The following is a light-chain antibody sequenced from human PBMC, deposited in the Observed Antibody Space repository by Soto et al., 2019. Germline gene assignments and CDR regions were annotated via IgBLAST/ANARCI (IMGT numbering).Light chain of an antibody. CDR2: GAS. Sequence: EIVLTQSPGTLSLSPGERATLSCRASQSVSSSYLAWYQQKPGQAPRLLIYGASSRANGIPDRFSGSGYGTDFTLTISRLEPEDFAVYYCQQYGSSFMYTFGQGTKLEIK. V-gene: IGKV3-20*01. J-gene: IGKJ2*01. CDR1: QSVSSSY. CDR3: QQYGSSFMYT.